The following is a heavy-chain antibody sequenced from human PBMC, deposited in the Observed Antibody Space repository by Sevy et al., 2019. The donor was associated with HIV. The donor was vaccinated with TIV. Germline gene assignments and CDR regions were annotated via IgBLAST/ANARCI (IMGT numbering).Heavy chain of an antibody. CDR1: GGSITSLY. V-gene: IGHV4-59*08. Sequence: SDTLSLTCTVSGGSITSLYWNWIRQPPGKGLEWIANIYYNGHINYNPSLKSRVTLSLDTSKNQFSLRLSSVTVADTAMYYCAGENAWGRGYSWGQGTLVTVSS. CDR3: AGENAWGRGYS. J-gene: IGHJ4*02. CDR2: IYYNGHI. D-gene: IGHD1-26*01.